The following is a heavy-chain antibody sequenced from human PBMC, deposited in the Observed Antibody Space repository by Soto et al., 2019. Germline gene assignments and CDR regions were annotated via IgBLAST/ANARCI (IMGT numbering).Heavy chain of an antibody. CDR2: ISSSSSYI. V-gene: IGHV3-21*01. CDR1: GFTFSSYS. CDR3: ARLRSDFWSGYDLFQH. Sequence: GGSLRLSCAASGFTFSSYSMNWVRQAPGKGLEWVSSISSSSSYIYYADSVKGRFTISRDNAKNSLYLQMNSLRAEDTAVYYCARLRSDFWSGYDLFQHWGQGTLVT. J-gene: IGHJ1*01. D-gene: IGHD3-3*01.